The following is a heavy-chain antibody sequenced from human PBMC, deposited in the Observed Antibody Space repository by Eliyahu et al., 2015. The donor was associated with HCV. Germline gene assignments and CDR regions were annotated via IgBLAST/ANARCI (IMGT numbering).Heavy chain of an antibody. CDR2: IKHDGSEK. V-gene: IGHV3-7*01. J-gene: IGHJ4*02. CDR1: RFTFSSYW. D-gene: IGHD3-22*01. CDR3: ARDEMIEESGDYYYELDY. Sequence: EVQLVESGGGLVQPGGSLRLSCAASRFTFSSYWMSWVRQAPGKGLEWVANIKHDGSEKYYVDSVKGRFTISRDNTKNSLYLQMNSLRAEDTAVYYCARDEMIEESGDYYYELDYWGQGTLVTVSS.